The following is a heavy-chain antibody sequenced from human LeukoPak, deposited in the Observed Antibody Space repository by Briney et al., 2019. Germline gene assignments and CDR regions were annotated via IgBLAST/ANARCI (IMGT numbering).Heavy chain of an antibody. V-gene: IGHV1-2*02. CDR1: GYTFTGYY. CDR3: ARGCLGGYNFDY. D-gene: IGHD5-24*01. CDR2: INPNSGGT. J-gene: IGHJ4*02. Sequence: ASVKVSCKASGYTFTGYYMHWVRQAPGQGLEWMGWINPNSGGTNYAQKFQGRVTMTRDTSISTAYMELSGLRSDDTAVYYCARGCLGGYNFDYWGQGTLVTVSS.